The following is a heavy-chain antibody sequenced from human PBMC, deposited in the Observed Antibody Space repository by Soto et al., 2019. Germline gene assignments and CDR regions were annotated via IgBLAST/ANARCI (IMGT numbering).Heavy chain of an antibody. Sequence: EVQLEESGGGLVQPGGSLRLSCAASGFIFSNYYMSWVRQPPGKGLEWVANIKQDGSEKRYVDSVRGRFTISRDDAKNSLYLQMNSLRAEDTAVYYCARQILGSSTTFDPWGQGTLVSVSP. V-gene: IGHV3-7*01. CDR1: GFIFSNYY. D-gene: IGHD1-26*01. CDR3: ARQILGSSTTFDP. J-gene: IGHJ5*02. CDR2: IKQDGSEK.